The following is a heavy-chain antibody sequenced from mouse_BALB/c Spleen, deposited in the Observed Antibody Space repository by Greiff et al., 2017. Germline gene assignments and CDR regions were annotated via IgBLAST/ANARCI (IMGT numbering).Heavy chain of an antibody. CDR3: ARGWGSSYYFDY. D-gene: IGHD2-3*01. CDR2: IYPGNVNT. V-gene: IGHV1S56*01. Sequence: VKLVESGPELVKPGASVRISCKASGYTFTSYYIHWVKQRPGQGLEWIGWIYPGNVNTKYNEKFKGKATLTADKSSSTAYMQLSSLTSEDSAVYFCARGWGSSYYFDYWGQGTTLTVSS. J-gene: IGHJ2*01. CDR1: GYTFTSYY.